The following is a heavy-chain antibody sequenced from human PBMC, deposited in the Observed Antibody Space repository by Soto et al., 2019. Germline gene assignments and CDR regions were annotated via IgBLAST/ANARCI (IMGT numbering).Heavy chain of an antibody. V-gene: IGHV3-11*01. Sequence: QVQLVESGGGLVKPGGSLRLSCAASGFTFSDYYMSWIRQAPGKGLEWVSYISSSGSTIYYADSVKGRITISRDNAKNSLYLQMNSLRAEDTAVYYCARDDYDFWSGPRYYYYYGMDVWGQGTTVTVSS. CDR1: GFTFSDYY. CDR2: ISSSGSTI. CDR3: ARDDYDFWSGPRYYYYYGMDV. J-gene: IGHJ6*02. D-gene: IGHD3-3*01.